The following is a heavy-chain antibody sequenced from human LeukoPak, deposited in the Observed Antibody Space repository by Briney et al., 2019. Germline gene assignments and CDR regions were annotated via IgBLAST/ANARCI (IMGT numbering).Heavy chain of an antibody. CDR1: EGTFSSYA. J-gene: IGHJ4*02. Sequence: SVKVSCKASEGTFSSYAISWVRQAPGQGLEWMGGIIPIFGTANYAQKFQGRVTITADESTSTAYMELSSLRSEDTAVYYCARGLPFGHSSSWYNDYWGQGTLVTVSS. V-gene: IGHV1-69*01. CDR2: IIPIFGTA. D-gene: IGHD6-13*01. CDR3: ARGLPFGHSSSWYNDY.